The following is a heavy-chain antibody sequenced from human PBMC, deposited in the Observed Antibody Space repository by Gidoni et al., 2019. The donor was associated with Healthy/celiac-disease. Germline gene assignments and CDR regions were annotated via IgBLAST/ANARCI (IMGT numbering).Heavy chain of an antibody. CDR1: GGSFSGYY. J-gene: IGHJ6*02. V-gene: IGHV4-34*01. CDR2: INHSGST. Sequence: QVQLQQWGAGLLKPSETMSLTCAVYGGSFSGYYWRWIRQPPGKGLEWIGEINHSGSTNYNPSLKSRVTILVDTSKNQFSLKLSSVTAADTAVYYCARGRRDYLYYDYGMDVWGQGTTVTVSS. CDR3: ARGRRDYLYYDYGMDV. D-gene: IGHD4-17*01.